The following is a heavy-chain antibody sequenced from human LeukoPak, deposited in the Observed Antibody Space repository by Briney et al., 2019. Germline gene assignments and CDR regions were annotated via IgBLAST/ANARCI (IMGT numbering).Heavy chain of an antibody. CDR3: ARAGQYSSGWYRLEFYYHYMDV. CDR1: GYTFTGYY. CDR2: INPNSGGT. D-gene: IGHD6-13*01. J-gene: IGHJ6*03. Sequence: ASVKVSCKASGYTFTGYYMHWVRQAPGQGLEWMGWINPNSGGTNYAQKFQGRVTMTRDTSISTAYMELSRLRSDDTAVYYCARAGQYSSGWYRLEFYYHYMDVWGKGTTVTGSS. V-gene: IGHV1-2*02.